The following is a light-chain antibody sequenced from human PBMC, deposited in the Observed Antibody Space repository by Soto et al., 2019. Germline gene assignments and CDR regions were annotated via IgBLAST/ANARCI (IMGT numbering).Light chain of an antibody. V-gene: IGLV2-14*01. CDR3: SSYKSSSTLYV. J-gene: IGLJ1*01. Sequence: QSALTQPASVSGSPGQSITISCAGTSSDIGGYNYVSWYQQHPGKAPKVMIYEVSNRPSGVSNRFSGSKSGNTASLTISGLQAEDEADYYCSSYKSSSTLYVFGSGTKLTVL. CDR1: SSDIGGYNY. CDR2: EVS.